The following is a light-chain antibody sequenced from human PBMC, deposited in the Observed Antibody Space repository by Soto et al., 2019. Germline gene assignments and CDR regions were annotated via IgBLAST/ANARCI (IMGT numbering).Light chain of an antibody. Sequence: QSVLTQPPSVSGAPGQRVTISCTGNIFNVGSGYEVHWYQQVPGTAPRLLIHGNSNRPSGVPDRFSGFASGTSASLAITGLQAEDEADYYCQSYDITLSGHVFGTGTKVTVL. CDR3: QSYDITLSGHV. J-gene: IGLJ1*01. CDR2: GNS. V-gene: IGLV1-40*01. CDR1: IFNVGSGYE.